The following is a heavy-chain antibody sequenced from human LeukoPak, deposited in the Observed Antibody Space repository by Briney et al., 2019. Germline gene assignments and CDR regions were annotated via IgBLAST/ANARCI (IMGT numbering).Heavy chain of an antibody. CDR2: IYHSGST. D-gene: IGHD3-22*01. Sequence: SETLSLTCAVSGGSISSSNWWSWVRQPPGKGLEWIGEIYHSGSTNYNPPLKSRVTISVDKSKNQFSLKLSSVTAADTAVYYCARVTDYYDSSGYYYWGQGTLVTVSS. V-gene: IGHV4-4*02. CDR3: ARVTDYYDSSGYYY. J-gene: IGHJ4*02. CDR1: GGSISSSNW.